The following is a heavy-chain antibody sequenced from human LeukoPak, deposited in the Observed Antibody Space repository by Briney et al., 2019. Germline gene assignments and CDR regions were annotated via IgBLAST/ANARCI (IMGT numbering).Heavy chain of an antibody. CDR2: ISGSGGST. V-gene: IGHV3-23*01. CDR1: GFTFSSYG. J-gene: IGHJ6*03. Sequence: PGGSLRLSCTASGFTFSSYGMSWVRQAPGKGLEWVSAISGSGGSTYYADSVKGRFTISRDNSKNTLYPQMNSLRAEDTAVYYCAKTYYYYYYMDVWGKGTTVTISS. CDR3: AKTYYYYYYMDV.